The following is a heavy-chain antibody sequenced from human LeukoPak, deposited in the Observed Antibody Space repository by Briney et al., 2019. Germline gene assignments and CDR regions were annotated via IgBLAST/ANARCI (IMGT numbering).Heavy chain of an antibody. CDR2: ISYDGSNK. Sequence: SGGSLRLSCAPSGFTFSNSGMHWVMHWVRQAPGKGLEWVAVISYDGSNKYYADSVKGRFTISRDNSKNTLFLQMYSLRTEDTAVYYCASAGDSSEIDYWGQGSLVTVSS. CDR3: ASAGDSSEIDY. J-gene: IGHJ4*02. D-gene: IGHD5-18*01. V-gene: IGHV3-30*03. CDR1: GFTFSNSG.